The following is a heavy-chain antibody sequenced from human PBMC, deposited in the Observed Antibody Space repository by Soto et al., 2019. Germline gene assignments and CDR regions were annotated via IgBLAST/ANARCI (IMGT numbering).Heavy chain of an antibody. D-gene: IGHD3-22*01. Sequence: SETLSLTCSVSGGSVSSNSYTWGWIRQSPGKGLEWIASIYSTENTYYHPSLLSRVTISVDTSMNEFSLRLSSVTAADTAVYYCARPVVADYYFEYWGQGTLVTVSS. CDR2: IYSTENT. J-gene: IGHJ4*02. V-gene: IGHV4-39*01. CDR1: GGSVSSNSYT. CDR3: ARPVVADYYFEY.